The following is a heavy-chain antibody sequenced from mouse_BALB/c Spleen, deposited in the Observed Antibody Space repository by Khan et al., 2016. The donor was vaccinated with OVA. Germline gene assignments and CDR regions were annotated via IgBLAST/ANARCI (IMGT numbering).Heavy chain of an antibody. Sequence: VQLQESGPGLVAPSQSLSITCTVSGFSLTSYDISWIRQPPGKGLEWLGVIWTGGGTNYNSAFMSRLSISKDNSKSQVLLKMNSLQNDDTAMYYCVRRGNYYGSFYWYFDVWGAGTTVTVSA. D-gene: IGHD1-1*01. CDR1: GFSLTSYD. CDR2: IWTGGGT. CDR3: VRRGNYYGSFYWYFDV. V-gene: IGHV2-9-2*01. J-gene: IGHJ1*01.